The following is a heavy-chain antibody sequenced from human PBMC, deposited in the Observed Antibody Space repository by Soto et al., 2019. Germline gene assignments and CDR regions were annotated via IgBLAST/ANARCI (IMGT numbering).Heavy chain of an antibody. V-gene: IGHV1-24*01. D-gene: IGHD3-22*01. Sequence: ASVKVSCKVSGYTLTELSMHWVRQAPGKGLEWMGGFDPEDGETIYAQKFQGRVTMTEDTSTDTAYMELSSLRSEDTAVYYCATGVAINMIVVAAAAFDIWGQGTMVTVSS. CDR3: ATGVAINMIVVAAAAFDI. CDR2: FDPEDGET. CDR1: GYTLTELS. J-gene: IGHJ3*02.